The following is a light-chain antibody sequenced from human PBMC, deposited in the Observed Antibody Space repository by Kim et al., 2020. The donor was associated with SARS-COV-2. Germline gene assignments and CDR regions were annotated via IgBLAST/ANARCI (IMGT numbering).Light chain of an antibody. CDR1: SSNIGAGYD. CDR2: GNS. J-gene: IGLJ3*02. V-gene: IGLV1-40*01. Sequence: QSVLTQPPSASGAPGQRVTISCTGSSSNIGAGYDVHWYQQLPGTAPKLLIYGNSNRPSGVPDRFSGPKSGTSASLAITGLQAEDEADYYCQSYDSSLSGWVFGGGTQLTVL. CDR3: QSYDSSLSGWV.